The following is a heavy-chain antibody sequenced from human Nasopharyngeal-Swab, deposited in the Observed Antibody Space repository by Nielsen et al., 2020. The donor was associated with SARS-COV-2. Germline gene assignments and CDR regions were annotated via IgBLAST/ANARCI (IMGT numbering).Heavy chain of an antibody. D-gene: IGHD7-27*01. CDR3: ARGVTGVTYVFDY. Sequence: SVKVSCKASGGTFNSYAISWVRQAPGQGLEWMGGIIPIFGTANYAQKFQGRVTITADESTSTAYMELSSLRSEDTAVYYCARGVTGVTYVFDYWGQGTLVTVSS. V-gene: IGHV1-69*13. CDR2: IIPIFGTA. CDR1: GGTFNSYA. J-gene: IGHJ4*02.